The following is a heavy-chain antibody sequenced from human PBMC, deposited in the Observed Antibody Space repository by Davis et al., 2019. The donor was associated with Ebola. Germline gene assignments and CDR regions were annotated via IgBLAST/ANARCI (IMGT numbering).Heavy chain of an antibody. CDR1: AYRYW. CDR3: VSRADGYNLDTFDI. D-gene: IGHD5-24*01. Sequence: KVSCKASAYRYWIGWVRQMPGKSLEWMGIIYPDDSDTRYSPSFQGQVTISADKSIRTAYLQWSSLKASDTAMYYCVSRADGYNLDTFDIWGQGTMVTVSS. CDR2: IYPDDSDT. J-gene: IGHJ3*02. V-gene: IGHV5-51*01.